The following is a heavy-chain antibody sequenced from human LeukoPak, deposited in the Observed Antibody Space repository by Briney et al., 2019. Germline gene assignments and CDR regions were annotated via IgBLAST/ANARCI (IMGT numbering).Heavy chain of an antibody. CDR1: GFTFSCYS. CDR3: ARVGDSGYCSSTSCYTDY. Sequence: GGSLRLSCAASGFTFSCYSMNWVRQAPGKGLEWVSSISSSSSYIYYADSVKGRFTISRDNAKNSLYLQMNSLRAEDTAVYYCARVGDSGYCSSTSCYTDYWGQGTLVTVSS. D-gene: IGHD2-2*02. V-gene: IGHV3-21*01. J-gene: IGHJ4*02. CDR2: ISSSSSYI.